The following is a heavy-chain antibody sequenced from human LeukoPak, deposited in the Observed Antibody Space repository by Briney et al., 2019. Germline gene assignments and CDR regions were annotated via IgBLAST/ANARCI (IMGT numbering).Heavy chain of an antibody. CDR1: GFTFGHSA. CDR3: VRDIELST. V-gene: IGHV3-23*01. J-gene: IGHJ3*01. CDR2: ISFSGANT. Sequence: GGSLRLSCAASGFTFGHSAMTWVRQAPGRGLEWVSLISFSGANTYSADSVKGRFTISRDNSKDTLFLQMNSLRAEDTAIYYCVRDIELSTWGLGTMVTVSS. D-gene: IGHD3-16*02.